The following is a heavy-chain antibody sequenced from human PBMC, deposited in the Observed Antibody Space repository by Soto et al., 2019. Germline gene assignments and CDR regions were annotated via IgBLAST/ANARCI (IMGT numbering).Heavy chain of an antibody. CDR2: ISDDGSNK. CDR1: GFTFSNYG. V-gene: IGHV3-30*18. Sequence: GGSLRLACAASGFTFSNYGMHWVRQAPGKGLEWVAFISDDGSNKYYADSMKGRFTMSRDNSKSTLYLQMNSLRVEDTAVYYCTKRRNVLRFLEWSSGMEVWGQGTTVTVSS. CDR3: TKRRNVLRFLEWSSGMEV. J-gene: IGHJ6*02. D-gene: IGHD3-3*01.